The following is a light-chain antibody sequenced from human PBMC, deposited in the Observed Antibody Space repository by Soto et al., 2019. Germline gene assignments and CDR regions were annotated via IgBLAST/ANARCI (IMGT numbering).Light chain of an antibody. CDR2: ATS. Sequence: DSQLSQSPSFMSASVGDRVTITCRASQGISSYLAWYQQKPGKAPKLLMYATSTLQSGVPSRFSGSGSGTEFTLTISSLQPEDFATYYCQQLNSYPLTFGGGTKVEIK. J-gene: IGKJ4*01. V-gene: IGKV1-9*01. CDR1: QGISSY. CDR3: QQLNSYPLT.